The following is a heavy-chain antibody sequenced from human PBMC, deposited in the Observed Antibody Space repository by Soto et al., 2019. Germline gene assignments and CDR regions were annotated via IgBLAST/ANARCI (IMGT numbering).Heavy chain of an antibody. D-gene: IGHD6-19*01. V-gene: IGHV3-11*06. CDR1: GLTITDYY. J-gene: IGHJ4*02. Sequence: GGSLRLSCAVSGLTITDYYMTWIRQAPGKGLEWISYISSSGSHTNYVDSVKGRFTISRDNAQKSLFLQMNSLRAEDTAVYYCARSGDSSGYFWGIDYWGQGNLVTVSS. CDR3: ARSGDSSGYFWGIDY. CDR2: ISSSGSHT.